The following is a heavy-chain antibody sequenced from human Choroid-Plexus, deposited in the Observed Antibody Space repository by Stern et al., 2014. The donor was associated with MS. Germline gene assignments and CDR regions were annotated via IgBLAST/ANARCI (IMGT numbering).Heavy chain of an antibody. J-gene: IGHJ5*02. CDR1: GFTLGSCA. V-gene: IGHV3-30*18. Sequence: AQLVESGGGVVQPGRPLRLSCVASGFTLGSCAMHWVRQAPGKGLEWGAGVSYDGSNKYYADSVKGRFTISRDNSQNTLYMQMSSLRPEDTAVYYCAKDRQYLTYFFDHWGQGSLVTVSS. CDR2: VSYDGSNK. D-gene: IGHD2/OR15-2a*01. CDR3: AKDRQYLTYFFDH.